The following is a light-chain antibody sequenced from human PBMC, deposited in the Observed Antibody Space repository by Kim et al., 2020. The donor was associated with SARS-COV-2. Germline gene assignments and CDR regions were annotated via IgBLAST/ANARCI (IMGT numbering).Light chain of an antibody. CDR1: QSINSY. V-gene: IGKV1-39*01. J-gene: IGKJ4*01. CDR3: QKTSNMPIT. CDR2: DAS. Sequence: DIQMNQSPSSLSASIGDRVTITCRASQSINSYLNWYQQKPGIAPKLLIYDASSLQSGVPPRFSGSGSGTDFTLTISSLQPEDFATYYCQKTSNMPITFGGGTKVDIK.